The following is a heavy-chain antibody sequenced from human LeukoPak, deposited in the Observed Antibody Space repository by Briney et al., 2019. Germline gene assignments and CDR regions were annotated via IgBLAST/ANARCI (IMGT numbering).Heavy chain of an antibody. CDR1: GGSFSGYY. CDR2: INHSGST. V-gene: IGHV4-34*01. J-gene: IGHJ5*02. CDR3: ARGVPDYGDYGSNWFDL. D-gene: IGHD4-17*01. Sequence: SETLSLTCAVYGGSFSGYYWSWIRQPPGKGLEGIGEINHSGSTNYNPSLTSRVTISVDTSKNQFSLKLSSVTAADTAVYYCARGVPDYGDYGSNWFDLWGQGTLVTVSS.